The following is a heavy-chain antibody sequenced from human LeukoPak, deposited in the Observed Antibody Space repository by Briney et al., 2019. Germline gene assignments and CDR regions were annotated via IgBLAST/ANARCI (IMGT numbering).Heavy chain of an antibody. CDR3: ARETTIPPYYFDY. CDR1: EYTFTTYD. J-gene: IGHJ4*02. Sequence: GPVKVSCKASEYTFTTYDINWVRQATGQGLEWMGWMNPNSGNTGYAQRFQGRVTMTRNTSINTAYMELSSLTSEDTAVYYCARETTIPPYYFDYWGLGTLVTVSS. D-gene: IGHD3-9*01. V-gene: IGHV1-8*01. CDR2: MNPNSGNT.